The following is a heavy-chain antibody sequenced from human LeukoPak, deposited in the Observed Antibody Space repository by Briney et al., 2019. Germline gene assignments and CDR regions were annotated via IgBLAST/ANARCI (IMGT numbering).Heavy chain of an antibody. CDR1: GYTFTGYY. CDR2: INPNSGGT. Sequence: ASVKVSCKASGYTFTGYYMHWVRQAPGQGLEWMGWINPNSGGTNYAQKFQGRVTITRDTSISTAYMELSRLRSDDTAVYYCARDSPVLLWFGESYNYMDVWGKGTTVTVSS. V-gene: IGHV1-2*02. CDR3: ARDSPVLLWFGESYNYMDV. D-gene: IGHD3-10*01. J-gene: IGHJ6*03.